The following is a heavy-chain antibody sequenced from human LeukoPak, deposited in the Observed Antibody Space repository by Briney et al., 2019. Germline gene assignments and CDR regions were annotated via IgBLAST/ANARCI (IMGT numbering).Heavy chain of an antibody. Sequence: ASVKVSCKASGYTFTSYGISWVRQAPGQGLEWMGWISVYNGNTNYAQKPEGRVTMTTDTSTRTAYMELRGLRSADTPVYYCARPAAGYSPALGLDYWGQGTLVTVSS. V-gene: IGHV1-18*04. CDR1: GYTFTSYG. CDR3: ARPAAGYSPALGLDY. CDR2: ISVYNGNT. D-gene: IGHD5-18*01. J-gene: IGHJ4*02.